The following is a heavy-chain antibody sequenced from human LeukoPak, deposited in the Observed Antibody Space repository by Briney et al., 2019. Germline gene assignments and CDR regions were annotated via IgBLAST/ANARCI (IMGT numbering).Heavy chain of an antibody. Sequence: SETLSLTCGVYGGSFSGYYWTWIRHSPGKALEWIGNIFYSGSTYYSPSLKSRVTISLDTSRNQFSLKLNSVTAADTAVYYCAKSNGYGLIDIWGQGTMVTVSS. D-gene: IGHD3-22*01. CDR1: GGSFSGYY. CDR2: IFYSGST. V-gene: IGHV4-34*12. J-gene: IGHJ3*02. CDR3: AKSNGYGLIDI.